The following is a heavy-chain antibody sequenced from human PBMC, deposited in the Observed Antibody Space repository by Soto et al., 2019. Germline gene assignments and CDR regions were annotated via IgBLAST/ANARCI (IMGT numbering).Heavy chain of an antibody. D-gene: IGHD3-10*01. CDR2: INHSGST. V-gene: IGHV4-34*01. J-gene: IGHJ6*02. CDR1: GGSFSCYY. Sequence: LETLSLTCAVYGGSFSCYYWSWIRQPPGKGLEWIGEINHSGSTNYNPSLKSRVTISVDTSKNQFSLKLSSVTAADTAVYYCARTGPMVRGVPNYYYYYYGMDVWGQGTTVTVSS. CDR3: ARTGPMVRGVPNYYYYYYGMDV.